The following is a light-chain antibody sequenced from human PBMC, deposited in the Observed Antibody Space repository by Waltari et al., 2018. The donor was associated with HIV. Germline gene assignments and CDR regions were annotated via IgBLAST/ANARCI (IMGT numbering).Light chain of an antibody. CDR1: SNDVGGYNY. J-gene: IGLJ3*02. V-gene: IGLV2-14*03. CDR2: DVS. Sequence: QSALTQPASVSGSPGQSITISCTGSSNDVGGYNYVSWYQQHPGKAPRLKIYDVSTRPSGVSERFSGSKSGDTASLTISGLQPEDEADYYCESYTSTSVWVFGGGTRLTVL. CDR3: ESYTSTSVWV.